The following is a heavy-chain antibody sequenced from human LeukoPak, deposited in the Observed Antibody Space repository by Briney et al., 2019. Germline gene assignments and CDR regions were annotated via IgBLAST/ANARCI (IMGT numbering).Heavy chain of an antibody. D-gene: IGHD3-22*01. Sequence: GGSLRLSCQASGFTYYMYAMSWVRQAPGKGLEWVASMCGTAGCTFYPDSVKGRFTISRDNSKNVLYLRMNSLTAEDTAIYYCAKDRPNFHENSGHYYRRDGDSWGQGTLVTVSS. V-gene: IGHV3-23*01. CDR1: GFTYYMYA. CDR3: AKDRPNFHENSGHYYRRDGDS. J-gene: IGHJ5*01. CDR2: MCGTAGCT.